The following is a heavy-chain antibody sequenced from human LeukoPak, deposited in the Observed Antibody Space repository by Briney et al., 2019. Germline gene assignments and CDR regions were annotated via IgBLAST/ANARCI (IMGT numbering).Heavy chain of an antibody. D-gene: IGHD3-3*01. V-gene: IGHV3-21*01. CDR2: ISSSSSYI. J-gene: IGHJ4*02. Sequence: GXXLXLSCAASGFTFSSYSMNWVRQAQGKGLEWVSSISSSSSYIYYADSVKGRFTISRDNDKNSLYLQMNSLRAEDTAVYYCARVDFWSGYYRVLGTDYWGQGTLVTVSS. CDR3: ARVDFWSGYYRVLGTDY. CDR1: GFTFSSYS.